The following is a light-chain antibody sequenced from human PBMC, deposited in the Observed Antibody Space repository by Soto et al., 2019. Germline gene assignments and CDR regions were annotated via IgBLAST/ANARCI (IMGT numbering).Light chain of an antibody. Sequence: QLVLTQSPSASASLGASVKLTCTLSSGHSSYAMAWHQQQPEKGPRYLMKLNSDGSHSKGDGIPDRFSGSSSGAERYLTISSLQSEDEADYYCPTWGTGIVVFGGGTKLTVL. CDR1: SGHSSYA. CDR2: LNSDGSH. CDR3: PTWGTGIVV. V-gene: IGLV4-69*01. J-gene: IGLJ2*01.